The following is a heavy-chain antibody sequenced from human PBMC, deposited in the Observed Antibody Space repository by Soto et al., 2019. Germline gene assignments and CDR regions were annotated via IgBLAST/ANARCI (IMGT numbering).Heavy chain of an antibody. CDR3: ARGGGRGYNELDP. D-gene: IGHD5-12*01. CDR1: GYTFTAYY. CDR2: INPNSGGT. Sequence: ASVKVSCKASGYTFTAYYMHWVRQAPGQGLEWMGWINPNSGGTYHAQNFQGRVTMTRDTSTTTAYMELASLRSDDTAVYYCARGGGRGYNELDPWGHGTLVTASS. V-gene: IGHV1-2*02. J-gene: IGHJ5*02.